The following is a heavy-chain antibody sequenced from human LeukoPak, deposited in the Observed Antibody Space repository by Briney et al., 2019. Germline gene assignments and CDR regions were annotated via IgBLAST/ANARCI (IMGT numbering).Heavy chain of an antibody. D-gene: IGHD2-15*01. CDR3: AHRRANCSGGSCYSYWFDP. CDR2: SYWDDDK. Sequence: SGPTLVKPTQTLTLTCTFSGVSLSTSGGGVGWIRQPPGKARGWLALSYWDDDKRYSPSRKSRLTITKDTAKNQVVLTMTNMDPVDTATYYCAHRRANCSGGSCYSYWFDPWGQGTLVTVSS. J-gene: IGHJ5*02. CDR1: GVSLSTSGGG. V-gene: IGHV2-5*02.